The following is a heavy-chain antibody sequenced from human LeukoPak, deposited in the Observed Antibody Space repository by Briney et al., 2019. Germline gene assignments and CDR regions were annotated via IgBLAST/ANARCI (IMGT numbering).Heavy chain of an antibody. V-gene: IGHV3-66*01. CDR3: ARDRHTGAFDS. J-gene: IGHJ4*02. Sequence: GGSLRLSCAASGFTFSSYSMNWVRQAPGKGLEWVSAMFSGGTTKYADSVKGRFTVSRDNSKSTLFLQMNSLRAEDTAMYYCARDRHTGAFDSWGQGTLVTVSS. D-gene: IGHD3-3*02. CDR2: MFSGGTT. CDR1: GFTFSSYS.